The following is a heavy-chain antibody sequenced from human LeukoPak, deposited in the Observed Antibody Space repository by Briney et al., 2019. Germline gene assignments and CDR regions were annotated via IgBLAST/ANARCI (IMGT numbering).Heavy chain of an antibody. CDR2: VYTSGST. Sequence: SETLSLTCTVSGGSISSYYWSWIRQPAGKGLEWIGRVYTSGSTNYNPSLKSRVTMSVDTSKNQFSLELSSVTAADTAVYYCASSFVAAAGVFDYWGQGTLVTVSS. D-gene: IGHD6-13*01. CDR1: GGSISSYY. CDR3: ASSFVAAAGVFDY. J-gene: IGHJ4*02. V-gene: IGHV4-4*07.